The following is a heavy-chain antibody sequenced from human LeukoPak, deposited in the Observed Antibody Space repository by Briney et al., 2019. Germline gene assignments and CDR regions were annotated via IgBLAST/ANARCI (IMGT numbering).Heavy chain of an antibody. CDR3: ARHPSGRMWLQQGGWFDP. V-gene: IGHV4-39*01. Sequence: SETLSLTCTVSGDSISNSIYYWGWIRQPPGKGLEWIGSMYHNGSTYYNPSLKSRVTISVDTSKNQFSLKLTSVTAADTAVYYCARHPSGRMWLQQGGWFDPWGQGTLVTVSS. CDR2: MYHNGST. D-gene: IGHD5-24*01. CDR1: GDSISNSIYY. J-gene: IGHJ5*02.